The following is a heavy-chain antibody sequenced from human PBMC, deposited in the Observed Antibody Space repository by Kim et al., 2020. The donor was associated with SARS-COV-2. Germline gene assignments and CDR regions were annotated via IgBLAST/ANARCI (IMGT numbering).Heavy chain of an antibody. Sequence: GGSLRLSCAASGFTFSSYGMHWVRQAPRKGLEWVAGISYDGSNKYYADSVKGRFTISRDNSKNTLYLQMNSLRAEDTAVYYCAKDRSNSYGIDVWAQGTT. CDR2: ISYDGSNK. V-gene: IGHV3-30*18. CDR1: GFTFSSYG. D-gene: IGHD2-2*01. CDR3: AKDRSNSYGIDV. J-gene: IGHJ6*02.